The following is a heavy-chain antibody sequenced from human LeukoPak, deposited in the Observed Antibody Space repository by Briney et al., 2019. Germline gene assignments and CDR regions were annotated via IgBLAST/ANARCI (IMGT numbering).Heavy chain of an antibody. CDR1: GYTFTSYG. Sequence: ASVKVSCKASGYTFTSYGISWVRQAPGQGLEWMGWINPNSGGTNYAQKFQGRVTMTRDTSISTAYMELSRLRSDDTAVYYCARENRIAAHIDYWGQGTLVTVSS. CDR3: ARENRIAAHIDY. J-gene: IGHJ4*02. D-gene: IGHD6-6*01. V-gene: IGHV1-2*02. CDR2: INPNSGGT.